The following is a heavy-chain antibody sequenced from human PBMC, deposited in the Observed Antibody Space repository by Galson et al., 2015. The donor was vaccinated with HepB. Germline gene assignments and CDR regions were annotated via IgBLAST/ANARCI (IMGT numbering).Heavy chain of an antibody. CDR2: FPSSGSRP. D-gene: IGHD6-19*01. CDR1: GFTFSDYG. V-gene: IGHV3-23*01. Sequence: SLRLSCAASGFTFSDYGMSWFRRAPGKGLEWVSGFPSSGSRPYYADSVRGRFTVSRDNSDNTLYLQMNSLRAEDTAIYYCAKDRSSGTSWYYFDLWGRGTPVTVSS. J-gene: IGHJ2*01. CDR3: AKDRSSGTSWYYFDL.